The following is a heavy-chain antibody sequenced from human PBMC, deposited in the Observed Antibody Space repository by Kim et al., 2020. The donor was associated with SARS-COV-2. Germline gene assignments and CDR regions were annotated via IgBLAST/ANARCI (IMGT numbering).Heavy chain of an antibody. V-gene: IGHV4-31*02. CDR3: ARAAGIPFDY. CDR2: SS. J-gene: IGHJ4*02. D-gene: IGHD1-20*01. Sequence: SSYYTPPLKSGVTISVDTSKNQFSLKLSSVTAADTAVYYCARAAGIPFDYWGQGTLLTVSS.